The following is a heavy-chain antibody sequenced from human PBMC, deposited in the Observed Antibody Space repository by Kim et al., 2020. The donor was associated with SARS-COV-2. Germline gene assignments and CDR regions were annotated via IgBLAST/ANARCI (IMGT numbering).Heavy chain of an antibody. D-gene: IGHD1-26*01. Sequence: YADSVKGRFTISRDNSKNTLYLQMNSLRAEDTAVYYCARALSGSYYSPFDYWGQGTLVTVSS. CDR3: ARALSGSYYSPFDY. J-gene: IGHJ4*02. V-gene: IGHV3-30*01.